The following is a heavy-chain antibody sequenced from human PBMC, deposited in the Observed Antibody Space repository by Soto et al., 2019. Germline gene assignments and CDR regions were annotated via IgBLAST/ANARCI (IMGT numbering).Heavy chain of an antibody. CDR2: IYPGDSDT. CDR3: ARWRKDDSSSSPHYCAFDV. CDR1: GYTFNNYW. D-gene: IGHD3-3*01. J-gene: IGHJ6*02. Sequence: GESLKNSCQASGYTFNNYWIAWVRQMPGKGLEYVGIIYPGDSDTRYSPPLQGQVTISADTSISTAYLQWSSLKASDSGMYYCARWRKDDSSSSPHYCAFDVWGRGTTVTVSS. V-gene: IGHV5-51*01.